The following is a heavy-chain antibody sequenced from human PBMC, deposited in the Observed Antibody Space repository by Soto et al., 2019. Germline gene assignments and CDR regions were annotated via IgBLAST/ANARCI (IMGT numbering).Heavy chain of an antibody. Sequence: GGALVVACASSEFTFSNYGIHWVRQAPGKGLEWVALISSDGSNQYYADSVEGRFTISRDNSRYTVFLQVSSLRSDDTAIYYCAKGAHWGYFWGQGTLVTVSS. CDR1: EFTFSNYG. J-gene: IGHJ4*02. V-gene: IGHV3-30*18. D-gene: IGHD7-27*01. CDR2: ISSDGSNQ. CDR3: AKGAHWGYF.